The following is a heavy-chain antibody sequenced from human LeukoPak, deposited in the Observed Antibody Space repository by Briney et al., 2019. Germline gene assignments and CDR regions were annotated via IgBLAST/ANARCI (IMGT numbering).Heavy chain of an antibody. D-gene: IGHD6-13*01. CDR1: GYTFTGYY. CDR3: ARDAIAAAGTQLPYYYYYMDV. Sequence: ASVKVSCKASGYTFTGYYMHWVRQAPGQGLEWMGWTNSNSGGTNYAQKFQGRVTMTRDTSISTAYMDLSRLRSDDTAVYYCARDAIAAAGTQLPYYYYYMDVWGKGTTVTISS. J-gene: IGHJ6*03. CDR2: TNSNSGGT. V-gene: IGHV1-2*02.